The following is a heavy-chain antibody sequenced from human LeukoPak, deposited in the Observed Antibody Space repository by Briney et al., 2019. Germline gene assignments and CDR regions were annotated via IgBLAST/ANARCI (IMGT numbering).Heavy chain of an antibody. D-gene: IGHD2-2*02. CDR1: GFILSNYV. Sequence: GRSLRLPCAASGFILSNYVMHWVRQPPGKGLEWVAVISYDGSNKYYADSVKGRFTISRDNSKNTLYLQMNSLRAEDTAVYYCARGWDRDCTSTSCYIAYNWGQGTLVSVSS. J-gene: IGHJ4*02. CDR3: ARGWDRDCTSTSCYIAYN. CDR2: ISYDGSNK. V-gene: IGHV3-30-3*01.